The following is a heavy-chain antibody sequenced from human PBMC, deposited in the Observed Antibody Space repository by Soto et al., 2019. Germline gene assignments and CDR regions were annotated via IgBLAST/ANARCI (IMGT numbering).Heavy chain of an antibody. CDR1: GFTFSSYA. Sequence: GGSLRLSCAASGFTFSSYAMHWVRQAPGKGLEWVAVISYDGSNKYYADSVKGRFTISRDNSKNTLYLQMNSLRAEDTAVYYCAKDFDVVVVLSATRGLDVWGQGTTVTVSS. V-gene: IGHV3-30-3*01. CDR2: ISYDGSNK. J-gene: IGHJ6*02. CDR3: AKDFDVVVVLSATRGLDV. D-gene: IGHD2-15*01.